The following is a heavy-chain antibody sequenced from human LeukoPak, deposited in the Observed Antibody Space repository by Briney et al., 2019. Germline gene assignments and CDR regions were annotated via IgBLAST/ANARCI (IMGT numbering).Heavy chain of an antibody. CDR3: ATIRIVGATTVYAFDI. D-gene: IGHD1-26*01. CDR1: GYTLTELS. CDR2: FDPEDGET. J-gene: IGHJ3*02. Sequence: ASVKVSCKVSGYTLTELSMHWVRQAPGKGLEWMGGFDPEDGETIYAQKFQGRVTMTEDTSTDTAYMELSSLRSEDTAVYYCATIRIVGATTVYAFDIWGQGTMVTVSS. V-gene: IGHV1-24*01.